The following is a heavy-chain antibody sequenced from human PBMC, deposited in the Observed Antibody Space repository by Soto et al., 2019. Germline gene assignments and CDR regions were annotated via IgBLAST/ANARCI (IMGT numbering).Heavy chain of an antibody. Sequence: GASVKVSCKASGYTFTSYGISWVRQAPGQGLEWMGWISAYNGNTNYAQKLQGRVTTTTDTSTSTAYMELRSLRSDDTAVYYCAGSDYGDYYFKYWGQGTLVTVSS. V-gene: IGHV1-18*01. D-gene: IGHD4-17*01. J-gene: IGHJ4*02. CDR3: AGSDYGDYYFKY. CDR2: ISAYNGNT. CDR1: GYTFTSYG.